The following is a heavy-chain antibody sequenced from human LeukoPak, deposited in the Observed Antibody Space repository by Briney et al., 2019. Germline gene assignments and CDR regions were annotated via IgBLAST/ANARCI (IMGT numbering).Heavy chain of an antibody. D-gene: IGHD6-13*01. V-gene: IGHV3-48*02. CDR1: GFTFNTYS. Sequence: GGSPRLSCAASGFTFNTYSMNWVRQAPGKGLEWVSHISSSSSTIYYADSVKGRFTISRDNAKTSLYLQMNSLRDENTAVYYCARIEQKPRAVCGMDVWGQGTTVTVSS. J-gene: IGHJ6*02. CDR3: ARIEQKPRAVCGMDV. CDR2: ISSSSSTI.